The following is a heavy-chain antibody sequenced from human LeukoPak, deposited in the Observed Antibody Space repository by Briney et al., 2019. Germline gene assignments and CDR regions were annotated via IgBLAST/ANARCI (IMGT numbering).Heavy chain of an antibody. CDR2: IRYDGSNK. D-gene: IGHD3-10*01. CDR3: AKVGMVRGVYHFDY. V-gene: IGHV3-30*02. CDR1: GFTFSSYG. Sequence: GGSLRLSCAASGFTFSSYGTHWVRQAPGKGLEWVAFIRYDGSNKYYADSVKGRFTISRDNSKNTLYLQMNSLRAEDTAVYYCAKVGMVRGVYHFDYWGQGTLVTVSS. J-gene: IGHJ4*02.